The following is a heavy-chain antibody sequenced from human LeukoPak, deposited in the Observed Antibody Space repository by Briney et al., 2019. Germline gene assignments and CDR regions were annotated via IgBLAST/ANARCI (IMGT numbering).Heavy chain of an antibody. Sequence: SETLSLTCAVYAGSFSGYYWSWIRQPPGKGLEWIGEINHSGSTNYNPSLKSRVTISVDTSKNQFSLKLSSVTAADTAVYYCARVPSYYDSSGYFLRPYYFDYWGQGTLVTVSS. CDR1: AGSFSGYY. D-gene: IGHD3-22*01. J-gene: IGHJ4*02. CDR2: INHSGST. V-gene: IGHV4-34*01. CDR3: ARVPSYYDSSGYFLRPYYFDY.